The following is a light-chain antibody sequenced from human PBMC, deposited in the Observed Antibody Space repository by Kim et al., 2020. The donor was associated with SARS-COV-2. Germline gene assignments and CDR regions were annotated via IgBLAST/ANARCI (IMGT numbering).Light chain of an antibody. Sequence: SPSQGERPTHSCRARQSINCNLAWYQQKPGPAPRVLKYGACARATGIPARFSGSGSGTEFTLTISNLQSEDFAVYYCQQYAYWRAFGQGTRLEIK. CDR1: QSINCN. J-gene: IGKJ5*01. CDR3: QQYAYWRA. V-gene: IGKV3-15*01. CDR2: GAC.